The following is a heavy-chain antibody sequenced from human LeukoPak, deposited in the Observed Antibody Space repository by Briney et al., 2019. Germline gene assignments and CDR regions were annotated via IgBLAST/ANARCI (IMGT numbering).Heavy chain of an antibody. CDR2: INPNSGGT. D-gene: IGHD3-9*01. J-gene: IGHJ4*02. Sequence: ASVKVSCKASGYTFTGYYMHWVRQAPGQGLEWMGRINPNSGGTNYAQKFQGRVTMTRDTSISTACMELSRLRSDDTAVYYCARELRNYDILTGYYNVRGYFDYWGQGTLVTVSS. V-gene: IGHV1-2*06. CDR1: GYTFTGYY. CDR3: ARELRNYDILTGYYNVRGYFDY.